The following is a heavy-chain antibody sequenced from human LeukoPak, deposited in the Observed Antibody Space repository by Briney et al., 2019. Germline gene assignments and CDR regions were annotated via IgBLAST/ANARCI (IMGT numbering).Heavy chain of an antibody. CDR2: INHSGST. Sequence: SETLSLTCAVYGGSFSGYYWSWIRQPPGKGLEWIGEINHSGSTNYNPSLKSRVTMSVDTSKNQFSLKLSSVTAADYDSSGEDAFDIWGQGTMVTVSS. J-gene: IGHJ3*02. V-gene: IGHV4-34*01. D-gene: IGHD3-22*01. CDR1: GGSFSGYY. CDR3: DAFDI.